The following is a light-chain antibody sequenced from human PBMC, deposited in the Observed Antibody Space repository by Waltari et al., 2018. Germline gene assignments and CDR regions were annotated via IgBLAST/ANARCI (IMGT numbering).Light chain of an antibody. CDR1: QSLVNNY. CDR3: RHYGSSLYT. CDR2: ATS. J-gene: IGKJ2*01. V-gene: IGKV3-20*01. Sequence: VLTQFPGTLSLSPGETATLSCRTSQSLVNNYLAWYQQKPGQAPRLLIYATSTRASGIPDRVSGSESGSDFTLTISRLEPEDFAVYYCRHYGSSLYTFGQGTKLELK.